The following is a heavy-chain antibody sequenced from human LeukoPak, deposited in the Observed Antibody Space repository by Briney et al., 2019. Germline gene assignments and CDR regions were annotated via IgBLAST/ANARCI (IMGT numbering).Heavy chain of an antibody. CDR1: GDSISSGGYY. CDR2: IFTSGNT. J-gene: IGHJ4*02. V-gene: IGHV4-31*03. Sequence: SETLSLTCTVSGDSISSGGYYWTWIRQHPGKGLEWIGNIFTSGNTYYNPSLKGRVFTSVDTSKSQFFLRLTSVTAADTAVYYCAGATLRGDPFDFWGQGIQVTVSS. D-gene: IGHD2-21*02. CDR3: AGATLRGDPFDF.